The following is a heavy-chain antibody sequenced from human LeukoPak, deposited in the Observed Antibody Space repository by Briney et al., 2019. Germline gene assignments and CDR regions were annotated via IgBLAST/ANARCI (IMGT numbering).Heavy chain of an antibody. J-gene: IGHJ4*02. D-gene: IGHD6-19*01. CDR3: AREPVAGTAPR. V-gene: IGHV3-21*05. CDR2: ISSSSTYI. CDR1: GFTFSSYS. Sequence: PGGSLRLSCAASGFTFSSYSMNWVRQAPGKGLEWVSYISSSSTYIHYAESVKGRFAISRDNAKNSLYLQMNSLTAEDTAVYYCAREPVAGTAPRWGQGTLVTVSS.